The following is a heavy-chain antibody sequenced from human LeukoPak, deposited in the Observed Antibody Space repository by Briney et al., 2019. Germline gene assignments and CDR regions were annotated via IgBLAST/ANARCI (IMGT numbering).Heavy chain of an antibody. V-gene: IGHV3-30-3*01. CDR3: AREVKQQLANFDY. Sequence: PGRSLRLSCAASGFTFSSYAMHWVRQAPGKGLEWVAVISYDGSNKYYADSVKGRFTISRDNSKNTLYLQMNSLRAEDTAVYYCAREVKQQLANFDYWGQGTLVTVSS. J-gene: IGHJ4*02. CDR1: GFTFSSYA. CDR2: ISYDGSNK. D-gene: IGHD6-13*01.